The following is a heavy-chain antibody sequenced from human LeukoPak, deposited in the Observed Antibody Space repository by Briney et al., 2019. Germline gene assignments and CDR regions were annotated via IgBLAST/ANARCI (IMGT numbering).Heavy chain of an antibody. CDR2: IYPGDSDI. CDR3: AREGDSSGYHFDY. J-gene: IGHJ4*02. D-gene: IGHD3-22*01. CDR1: GYSFTNYW. V-gene: IGHV5-51*01. Sequence: GESLKISCKGSGYSFTNYWIGWVRQMPGKGLEWMGIIYPGDSDIRYSSSFEGQVTISADKSISTAYLQWSSLKASDTAMYYCAREGDSSGYHFDYWGQGTLVTVSS.